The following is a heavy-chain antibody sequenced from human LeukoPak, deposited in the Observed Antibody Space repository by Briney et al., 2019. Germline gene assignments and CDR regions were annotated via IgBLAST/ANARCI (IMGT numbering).Heavy chain of an antibody. D-gene: IGHD2-15*01. CDR2: IYWNDDK. V-gene: IGHV2-5*01. CDR1: GFSLSTSGVG. J-gene: IGHJ5*02. CDR3: AHRRSWSQLTTWFDP. Sequence: KESGPTLVEPTQTLTLTCTFSGFSLSTSGVGVGWIRQPPGKALEWLALIYWNDDKRYSPSLNSRLTITKDTTKNQVVLTMTNMDPVDTATYYCAHRRSWSQLTTWFDPWGQGTLVTVSS.